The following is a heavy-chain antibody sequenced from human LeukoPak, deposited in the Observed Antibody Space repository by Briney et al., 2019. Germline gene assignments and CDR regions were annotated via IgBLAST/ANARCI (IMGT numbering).Heavy chain of an antibody. CDR3: AKDFITMIVVVITAFDY. J-gene: IGHJ4*02. D-gene: IGHD3-22*01. CDR2: ISGSGGST. CDR1: GFTFSSYA. V-gene: IGHV3-23*01. Sequence: GGSLRLSCAASGFTFSSYAMSWVRQAPGKGLERVSAISGSGGSTYYADSVKGRFTISRDNSKNTLYLQMNSLRAEDTAVYYCAKDFITMIVVVITAFDYWGQGTLVTVSS.